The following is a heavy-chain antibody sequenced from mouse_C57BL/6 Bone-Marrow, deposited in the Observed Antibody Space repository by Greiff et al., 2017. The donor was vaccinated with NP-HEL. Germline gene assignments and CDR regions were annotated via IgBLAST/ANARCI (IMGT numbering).Heavy chain of an antibody. CDR2: INPGSGGT. CDR3: ARSGAQAIFFDY. CDR1: GYAFTNYL. Sequence: QVQLQQSGAELVRPGTSVKVSCKASGYAFTNYLIEWVKQRPGQGLEWIGVINPGSGGTNYNEKFKGKATLTADKSSSTAYMQLSSLTSEDSAVYFCARSGAQAIFFDYWGQGTTLTVSS. V-gene: IGHV1-54*01. J-gene: IGHJ2*01. D-gene: IGHD3-2*02.